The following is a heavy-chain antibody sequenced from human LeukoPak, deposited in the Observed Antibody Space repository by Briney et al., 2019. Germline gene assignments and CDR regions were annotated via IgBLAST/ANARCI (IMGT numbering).Heavy chain of an antibody. CDR2: IIPIFGTA. Sequence: GASVKVSCKASGGTFSSYAISWVRQAPGQGLEWMGGIIPIFGTANYAQKFQGRVTITADESTSTAYMELSSLRSEDTAVYYCAREVIKGPTARNYYYYYGMDVWGQGTTVTVSS. D-gene: IGHD1-14*01. CDR1: GGTFSSYA. J-gene: IGHJ6*02. CDR3: AREVIKGPTARNYYYYYGMDV. V-gene: IGHV1-69*13.